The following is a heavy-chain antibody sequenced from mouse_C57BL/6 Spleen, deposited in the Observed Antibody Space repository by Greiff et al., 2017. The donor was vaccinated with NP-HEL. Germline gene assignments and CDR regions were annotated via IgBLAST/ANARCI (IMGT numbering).Heavy chain of an antibody. CDR2: IYPGDGDT. J-gene: IGHJ3*01. Sequence: VQLQQSGPELVKPGASVKISCKASGYAFSSSWMNWVKQRPGKGLEWIGRIYPGDGDTNYNGKFKGKATLTADKSSSTAYMQLSSLTSEDSAVYFGARDDYDRIFAYWGQGTLVTVSA. D-gene: IGHD2-4*01. CDR1: GYAFSSSW. CDR3: ARDDYDRIFAY. V-gene: IGHV1-82*01.